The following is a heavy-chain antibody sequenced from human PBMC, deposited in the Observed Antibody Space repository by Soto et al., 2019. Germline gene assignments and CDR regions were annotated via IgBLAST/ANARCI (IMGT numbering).Heavy chain of an antibody. J-gene: IGHJ3*02. CDR2: IYSGGST. CDR3: ARWVCSSTSCYAPDAFDI. CDR1: GFTVSSNY. D-gene: IGHD2-2*01. Sequence: PGGSLRLSCAASGFTVSSNYMSWFRQAPEKGLEWASVIYSGGSTYYADSVKGRFTISRHNSKNTLYLQMNSLRAEDTAVYYCARWVCSSTSCYAPDAFDIWGQGTMVTVSS. V-gene: IGHV3-53*04.